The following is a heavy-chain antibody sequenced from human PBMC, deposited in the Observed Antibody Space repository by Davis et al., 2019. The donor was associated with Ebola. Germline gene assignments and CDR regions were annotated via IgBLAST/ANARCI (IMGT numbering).Heavy chain of an antibody. V-gene: IGHV4-59*12. CDR1: GGSFSGYY. Sequence: MPSETLSLTCAVYGGSFSGYYWSWIRQPPGKGLGWIGYIYYSGSTNYNPSLKSRVTISVDTSKNQFSLKLSSVTAADTAVYYCARSPRWLRFSFFDYWGQGTLVTVSS. D-gene: IGHD5-12*01. CDR3: ARSPRWLRFSFFDY. CDR2: IYYSGST. J-gene: IGHJ4*02.